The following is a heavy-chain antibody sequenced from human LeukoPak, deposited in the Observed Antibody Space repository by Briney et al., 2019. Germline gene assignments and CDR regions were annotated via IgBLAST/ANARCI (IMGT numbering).Heavy chain of an antibody. CDR2: IIPIFGTA. J-gene: IGHJ4*02. D-gene: IGHD3-22*01. Sequence: SVKVSCKASGGTFSSYAISWVRQAPGQGLEWMGGIIPIFGTANYAQKFQGRVTITADESTSTAYMELSSLRSEDTAVYYCAREKSYYDSSGYCDYWGQGTLVTVSS. CDR3: AREKSYYDSSGYCDY. CDR1: GGTFSSYA. V-gene: IGHV1-69*13.